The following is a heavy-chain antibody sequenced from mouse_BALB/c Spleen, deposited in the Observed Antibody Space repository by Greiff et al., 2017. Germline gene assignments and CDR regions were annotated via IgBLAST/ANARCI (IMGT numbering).Heavy chain of an antibody. CDR1: GYTFTSYY. V-gene: IGHV1S81*02. Sequence: VQLQQSGAELVKPGASVKLSCKASGYTFTSYYMYWVKQRPGQGLEWIGEINPSNGGTNFNEKFKSKATLTVDKSSSTAYMQLSSLTSEDSAVYYCTRYNYYAMDYWGQGTSVTVSS. CDR3: TRYNYYAMDY. J-gene: IGHJ4*01. CDR2: INPSNGGT.